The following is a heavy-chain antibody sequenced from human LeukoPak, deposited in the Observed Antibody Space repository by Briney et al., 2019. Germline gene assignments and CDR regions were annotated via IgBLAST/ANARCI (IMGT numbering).Heavy chain of an antibody. D-gene: IGHD6-13*01. V-gene: IGHV3-9*01. CDR1: GFKFDDYA. CDR2: LNWNSGSI. CDR3: VKDRTEQVGNSISWYSPDAFDI. J-gene: IGHJ3*02. Sequence: GGSLRLSCAASGFKFDDYAMHWVRQAPGKGLEWVSSLNWNSGSIGYADFVKGRFSISRDNARNSLYLQMNSLRAEDTALYYCVKDRTEQVGNSISWYSPDAFDIWGQGTMVTVSS.